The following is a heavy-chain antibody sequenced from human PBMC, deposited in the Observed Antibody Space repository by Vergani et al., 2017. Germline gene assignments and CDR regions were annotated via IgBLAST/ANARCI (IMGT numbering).Heavy chain of an antibody. D-gene: IGHD6-19*01. CDR2: INPSGGST. CDR3: ARERVAVAGRYWFDP. Sequence: QVQLVQSGAEVKKPGASVKVSCKASGYTFTSYYMHWVRQAPGQGLEWMGIINPSGGSTSYAQKFQGRVTMTRDTSTSTVYMELSSLRSEDTAVYYCARERVAVAGRYWFDPWGQGTLVTVSS. J-gene: IGHJ5*02. CDR1: GYTFTSYY. V-gene: IGHV1-46*01.